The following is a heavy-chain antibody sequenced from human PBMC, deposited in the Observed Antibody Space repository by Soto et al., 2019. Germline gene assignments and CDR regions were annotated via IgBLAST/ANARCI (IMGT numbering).Heavy chain of an antibody. CDR2: VFDIGST. CDR1: GGSITSYY. Sequence: SETLSLTCTVSGGSITSYYWNWIRQPPGKGLEWIGYVFDIGSTNYNPSLKSRVTISADTSKNQFSLELTSVTAADTAVYYCARDRRRYSLLYSFDYWGQGTLVTVSS. CDR3: ARDRRRYSLLYSFDY. D-gene: IGHD6-13*01. J-gene: IGHJ4*02. V-gene: IGHV4-59*13.